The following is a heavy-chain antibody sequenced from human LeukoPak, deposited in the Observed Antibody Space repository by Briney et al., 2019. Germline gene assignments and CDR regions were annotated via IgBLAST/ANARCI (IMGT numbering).Heavy chain of an antibody. V-gene: IGHV5-51*01. CDR2: IYPSDSDT. CDR3: ARIGYSYGYFDF. CDR1: GYSFTGYW. D-gene: IGHD5-18*01. J-gene: IGHJ4*02. Sequence: GESLKISCKGSGYSFTGYWIGWVRQMPGKGLEWMGIIYPSDSDTTYSPSFQGQVTISADKSISTAYLQWSSLKASDTAMFYCARIGYSYGYFDFWGQGTLVTVSS.